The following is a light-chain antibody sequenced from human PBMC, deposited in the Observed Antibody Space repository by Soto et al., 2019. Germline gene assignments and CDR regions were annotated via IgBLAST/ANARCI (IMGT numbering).Light chain of an antibody. V-gene: IGKV3-11*01. CDR3: HQRSTWPLT. J-gene: IGKJ4*01. Sequence: EIVLTQSPATLSLSPGEGAALSCRASQSVSRFLAWYQQKPGQAPRLLIYGASNRATGIPPRFSGSGSGTDFTLTISSLEAEDFALYYCHQRSTWPLTFGGGTKVEIK. CDR1: QSVSRF. CDR2: GAS.